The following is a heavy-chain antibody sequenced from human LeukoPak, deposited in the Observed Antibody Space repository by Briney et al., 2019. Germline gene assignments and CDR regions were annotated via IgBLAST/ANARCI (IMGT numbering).Heavy chain of an antibody. CDR1: GFTFTSYG. Sequence: GTSLRLSCAASGFTFTSYGMHWVRQAPGKGLEWVALITYDGYYKYYPDSVKGRFTISSDTSKNTLYLQMNSLRAEDTAVYYCARDLSPVVRASPMGYWGQGTLVTVSS. CDR3: ARDLSPVVRASPMGY. J-gene: IGHJ4*02. D-gene: IGHD3-10*01. CDR2: ITYDGYYK. V-gene: IGHV3-30*03.